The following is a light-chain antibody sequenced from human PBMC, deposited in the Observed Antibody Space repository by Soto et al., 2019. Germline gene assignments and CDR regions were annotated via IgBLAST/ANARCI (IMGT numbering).Light chain of an antibody. V-gene: IGLV2-23*01. J-gene: IGLJ1*01. Sequence: QSALTQPASVSGSPGQSITISCTGTSSDVGSYDLVSWYQQHPGKAPKLMIYEGSKRPSGVSNRFSGSKSGNTASLTISGLQAEDEADYYCCSYGGSDNYVFGTGTKVTVL. CDR1: SSDVGSYDL. CDR3: CSYGGSDNYV. CDR2: EGS.